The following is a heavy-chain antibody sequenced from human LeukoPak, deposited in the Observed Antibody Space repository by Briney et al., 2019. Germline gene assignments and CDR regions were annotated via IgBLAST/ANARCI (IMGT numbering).Heavy chain of an antibody. CDR3: ARGAVAAADAFFDQ. CDR2: IYSGGST. CDR1: GFTVSSNY. D-gene: IGHD6-13*01. Sequence: GGSLRLSCAASGFTVSSNYMSWVRQAPGKGLEWGSVIYSGGSTYYADSVKGRFTISRDNSKNTLYLQMNSLRAEDTAVYYCARGAVAAADAFFDQWGQGTLVTVSS. V-gene: IGHV3-66*01. J-gene: IGHJ4*02.